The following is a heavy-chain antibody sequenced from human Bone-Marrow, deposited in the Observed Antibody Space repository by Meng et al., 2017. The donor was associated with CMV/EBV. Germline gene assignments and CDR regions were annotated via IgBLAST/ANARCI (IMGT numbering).Heavy chain of an antibody. J-gene: IGHJ5*02. CDR2: ISWDGGST. D-gene: IGHD3-22*01. CDR3: ARDADYYDSSGYYLRWFDP. V-gene: IGHV3-43*01. Sequence: GESLKISCAASGFTFDDYTMHWVRQAPGKGLEWVSLISWDGGSTYYADSVKGRFTISRDNAKNSLYLQMNSLRAEDTAVYYCARDADYYDSSGYYLRWFDPWGQGTLVTFSS. CDR1: GFTFDDYT.